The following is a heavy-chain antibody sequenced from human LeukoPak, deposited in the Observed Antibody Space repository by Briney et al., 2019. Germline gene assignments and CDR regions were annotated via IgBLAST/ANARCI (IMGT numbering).Heavy chain of an antibody. V-gene: IGHV3-33*01. J-gene: IGHJ6*02. Sequence: PGRSLRLSCAASGFTFSSYGMHWVRQAPGKGLEWVAVIWYDGTNKYYADSVKGRFTISRDNSKNTLYLQMNSLRAEDTAVYYCARDHEYYDFWSGYSAGGPDDYYYYYGMDVWGQGTTVTVSS. CDR2: IWYDGTNK. CDR3: ARDHEYYDFWSGYSAGGPDDYYYYYGMDV. CDR1: GFTFSSYG. D-gene: IGHD3-3*01.